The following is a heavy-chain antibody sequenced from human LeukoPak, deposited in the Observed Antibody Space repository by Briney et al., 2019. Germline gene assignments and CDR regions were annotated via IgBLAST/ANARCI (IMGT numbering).Heavy chain of an antibody. CDR1: GFTFNDYY. CDR3: ATDGAGFDT. J-gene: IGHJ5*02. V-gene: IGHV3-11*01. Sequence: GGSLRLACAASGFTFNDYYMSWIRQAPGKGPEWLSYINIGGTNTHYADSVKGRFTISRDNAKKSLYLEMNNLRAEDTAVYYCATDGAGFDTWGQGVLVTVSS. CDR2: INIGGTNT.